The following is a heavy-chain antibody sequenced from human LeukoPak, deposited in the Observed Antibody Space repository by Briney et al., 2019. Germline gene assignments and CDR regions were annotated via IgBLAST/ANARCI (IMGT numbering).Heavy chain of an antibody. CDR1: DYTFTSYG. Sequence: ASVKVSCKTSDYTFTSYGITWVRQAPGQGLEWMGWISTYNGKTNYVDKFQGRVTMTTDTFTKTVYMHLRSLRSDDTALYYCARGPYYGDLNPDHFDYWGQGTLVTVSS. J-gene: IGHJ4*02. D-gene: IGHD3-16*01. CDR2: ISTYNGKT. V-gene: IGHV1-18*01. CDR3: ARGPYYGDLNPDHFDY.